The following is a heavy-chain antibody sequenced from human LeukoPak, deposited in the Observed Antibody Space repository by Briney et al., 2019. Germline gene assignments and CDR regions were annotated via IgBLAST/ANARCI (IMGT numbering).Heavy chain of an antibody. J-gene: IGHJ4*02. Sequence: GGSLRLSCAASGFTFSSYSMNWVRQAPGKGLEWVSSISSSSSYIHYADSVKGRFIISRDNAKNSLYLQMNSLRAEDTAVYYCARRAGAYSHPYDYWGQGTLVTVSS. D-gene: IGHD4/OR15-4a*01. CDR1: GFTFSSYS. CDR3: ARRAGAYSHPYDY. CDR2: ISSSSSYI. V-gene: IGHV3-21*04.